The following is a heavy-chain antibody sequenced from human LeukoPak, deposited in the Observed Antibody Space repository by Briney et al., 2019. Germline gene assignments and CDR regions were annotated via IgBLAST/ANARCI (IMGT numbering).Heavy chain of an antibody. D-gene: IGHD2-2*03. J-gene: IGHJ4*02. CDR1: GFTFSSYA. Sequence: PGGSLRLSCAASGFTFSSYAMSWVRQAPGKGLEWVSAISGSGDNTYYADSVKGRFTISRDNSKNTLYLQMNSLRAEDTAVYYCAKDQPGYCSSTSCYDMFNYWGQGTLVTVSS. CDR2: ISGSGDNT. V-gene: IGHV3-23*01. CDR3: AKDQPGYCSSTSCYDMFNY.